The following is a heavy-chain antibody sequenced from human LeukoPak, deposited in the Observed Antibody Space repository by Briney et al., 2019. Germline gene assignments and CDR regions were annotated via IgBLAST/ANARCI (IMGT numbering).Heavy chain of an antibody. Sequence: PGGSLRLSCAASGFTFSSYDMHWVRQATGKGLEWVSAIGTAGDTNYADSVKGRSTISRENAKNSLFLQVNSLRVGDTAVYYCTRAVGATNLGFDYWGQGTLVTVSS. D-gene: IGHD1-26*01. V-gene: IGHV3-13*01. J-gene: IGHJ4*02. CDR1: GFTFSSYD. CDR3: TRAVGATNLGFDY. CDR2: IGTAGDT.